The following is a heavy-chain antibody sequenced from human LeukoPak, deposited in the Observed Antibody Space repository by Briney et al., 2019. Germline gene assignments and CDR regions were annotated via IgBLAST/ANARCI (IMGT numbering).Heavy chain of an antibody. V-gene: IGHV4-39*07. CDR3: ARDRAYYYGPGSYYNEGDAFDI. Sequence: TSETLSLTCTVSGGSINSNNYFWGWIRQPPGKGLEWIGSVYYSGSAYYNPSLKSRVTISIDTSENQFSLKLSSVTAADTAVYYCARDRAYYYGPGSYYNEGDAFDIWGQGTMVTVSS. CDR2: VYYSGSA. D-gene: IGHD3-10*01. CDR1: GGSINSNNYF. J-gene: IGHJ3*02.